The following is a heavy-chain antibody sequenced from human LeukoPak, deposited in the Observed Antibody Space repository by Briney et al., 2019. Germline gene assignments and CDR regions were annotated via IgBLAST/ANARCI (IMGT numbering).Heavy chain of an antibody. D-gene: IGHD4-23*01. CDR2: ISGDGGTT. CDR1: GFTFNSYA. J-gene: IGHJ4*02. Sequence: GGSLRLSCEASGFTFNSYAMHWVRQAPGTGLEWVSLISGDGGTTYYADSVQGRFIISRDNSKNSLHLQMNSLKTEDTALYYCARDHVYGGADYWGQGTLVTVSP. V-gene: IGHV3-43*02. CDR3: ARDHVYGGADY.